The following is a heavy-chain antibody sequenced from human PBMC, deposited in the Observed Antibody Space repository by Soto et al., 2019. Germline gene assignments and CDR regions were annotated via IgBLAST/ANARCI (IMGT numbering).Heavy chain of an antibody. D-gene: IGHD4-4*01. J-gene: IGHJ6*02. CDR1: GDSVSSNSAA. CDR2: TYYRSKWYN. CDR3: ARSSRLQYIILYYYGMDV. Sequence: KQSQTLSLTCAISGDSVSSNSAAWHWIRQSPSRGLEWLGRTYYRSKWYNDYAVSVKSRITINPDTSKNQFSLQLNSVTPEDTAVYYCARSSRLQYIILYYYGMDVWGQGTTVTVSS. V-gene: IGHV6-1*01.